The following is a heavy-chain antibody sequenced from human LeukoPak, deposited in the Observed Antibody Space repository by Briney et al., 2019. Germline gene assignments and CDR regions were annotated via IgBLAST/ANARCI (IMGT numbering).Heavy chain of an antibody. D-gene: IGHD3-3*01. CDR3: ARQVYDFWSGYHGGMDV. V-gene: IGHV4-59*08. J-gene: IGHJ6*02. CDR2: IYYSGST. Sequence: SETLSLTCTVSGGSISSYYWSWIRQPPGKGLEWIGYIYYSGSTNYNPSLKSRVTISVDTSKNQFSLKLSTVTAADTAVYYRARQVYDFWSGYHGGMDVWGQGTTVTVSS. CDR1: GGSISSYY.